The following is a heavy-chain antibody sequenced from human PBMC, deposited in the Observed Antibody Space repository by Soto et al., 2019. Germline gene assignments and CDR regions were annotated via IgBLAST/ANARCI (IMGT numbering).Heavy chain of an antibody. J-gene: IGHJ6*02. D-gene: IGHD2-15*01. CDR1: GGAFSSVD. CDR3: VRGLTEGYYGVEV. Sequence: QVQLVQSGAEVKKPGSAVKVSCKASGGAFSSVDISWVRQAPGQGLDWMGGIIPLFGTTNYAEKFQGRGTITAEASTSTAFMELSSLTSEDTAVYYCVRGLTEGYYGVEVWGQGTTVIVSS. CDR2: IIPLFGTT. V-gene: IGHV1-69*01.